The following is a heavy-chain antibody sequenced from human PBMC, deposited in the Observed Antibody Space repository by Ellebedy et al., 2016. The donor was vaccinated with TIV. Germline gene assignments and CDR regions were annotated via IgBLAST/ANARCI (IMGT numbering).Heavy chain of an antibody. CDR2: FDPEDGET. CDR3: ARDHKGSGWAGWFDP. J-gene: IGHJ5*02. V-gene: IGHV1-24*01. D-gene: IGHD6-19*01. Sequence: ASVKVSXXVSGYTLTELSMHWVRQAPGKGLEWMGGFDPEDGETIYAQKFQGRVTMTEDTSTDTAYMELSSLRSEDTAVYYCARDHKGSGWAGWFDPWGQGTLVTVSS. CDR1: GYTLTELS.